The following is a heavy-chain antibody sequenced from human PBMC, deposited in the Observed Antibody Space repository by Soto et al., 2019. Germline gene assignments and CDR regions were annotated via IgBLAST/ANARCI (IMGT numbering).Heavy chain of an antibody. J-gene: IGHJ6*02. V-gene: IGHV1-69*13. CDR1: GGTFSSYA. Sequence: ASVKVSCKASGGTFSSYAISWVRQAPGQGLEWMGGIIPIFGTANYAQKFQGRVRITADESTSTAYMELSSLRSEDTAVYYCASPTNWNYEDYYYYYGMDVWGQGTTVTVSS. CDR3: ASPTNWNYEDYYYYYGMDV. CDR2: IIPIFGTA. D-gene: IGHD1-7*01.